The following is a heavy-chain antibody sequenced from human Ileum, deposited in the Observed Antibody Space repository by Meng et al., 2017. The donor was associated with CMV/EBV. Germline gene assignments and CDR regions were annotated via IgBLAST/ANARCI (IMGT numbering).Heavy chain of an antibody. CDR1: GFTFISYS. J-gene: IGHJ4*02. CDR2: IYSGGGT. Sequence: GESLKISCAASGFTFISYSMNWVRQAPGKGLEWVSIIYSGGGTYYADSVKGRFTISRDNSKNTLYLQMNSLRTEDTAVYYCARDPSSPSSSGYYYDWGQGTLVTVSS. CDR3: ARDPSSPSSSGYYYD. D-gene: IGHD3-22*01. V-gene: IGHV3-66*02.